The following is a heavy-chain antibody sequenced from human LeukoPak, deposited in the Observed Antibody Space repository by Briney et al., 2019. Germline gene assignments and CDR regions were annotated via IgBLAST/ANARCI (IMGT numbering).Heavy chain of an antibody. CDR2: IIPIFGTA. D-gene: IGHD2-2*01. Sequence: GASVKVSCKASGGTFSSYAISWVRQAPGQGLEWMGGIIPIFGTANYAQKFQGRVTITTDESTSTAYMELSSLRSEDTAVYYCASSSTSSIRFNRFDPWGQGTLVTVSS. CDR1: GGTFSSYA. CDR3: ASSSTSSIRFNRFDP. V-gene: IGHV1-69*05. J-gene: IGHJ5*02.